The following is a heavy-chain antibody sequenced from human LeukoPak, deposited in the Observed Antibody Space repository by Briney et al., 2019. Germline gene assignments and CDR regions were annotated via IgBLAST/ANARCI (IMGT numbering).Heavy chain of an antibody. CDR2: IYYSGST. J-gene: IGHJ6*04. Sequence: PSETLSLTCTVSGGSISSYYWSWIRQPPGKGLEWIGNIYYSGSTNYNPSLKSRVIISVDTSKNHFSLKLSSVTAADTAVYYCAELGITMIGGVWGKGTTVTISS. CDR1: GGSISSYY. V-gene: IGHV4-59*08. D-gene: IGHD3-10*02. CDR3: AELGITMIGGV.